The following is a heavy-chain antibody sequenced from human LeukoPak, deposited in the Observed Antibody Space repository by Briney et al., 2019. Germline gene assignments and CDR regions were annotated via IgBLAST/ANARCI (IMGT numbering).Heavy chain of an antibody. CDR1: GLTFSSYA. V-gene: IGHV3-23*01. Sequence: GGSLRLSCAASGLTFSSYAMSWVRQAPGKGLEWVSSISGSGGSTYYADSVKGRFTISRDNPKNTLYLQMNSLRAEDTAVYYCAKDRSSYDLLTGYYFDYWGQGTLVTVSS. CDR2: ISGSGGST. J-gene: IGHJ4*02. D-gene: IGHD3-9*01. CDR3: AKDRSSYDLLTGYYFDY.